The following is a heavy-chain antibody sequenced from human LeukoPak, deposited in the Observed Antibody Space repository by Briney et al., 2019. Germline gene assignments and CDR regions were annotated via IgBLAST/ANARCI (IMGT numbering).Heavy chain of an antibody. CDR3: VRALSGGSGWYPP. Sequence: ASVKVSCKASGGTFISYAISGVGQAPGQGDEWRGRIIPIFGRANYAQKFQGRVTITTDEYTSTDYMELSRKRPEGRAVYYCVRALSGGSGWYPPWGQGTLVPVSS. D-gene: IGHD6-19*01. CDR2: IIPIFGRA. V-gene: IGHV1-69*05. J-gene: IGHJ4*02. CDR1: GGTFISYA.